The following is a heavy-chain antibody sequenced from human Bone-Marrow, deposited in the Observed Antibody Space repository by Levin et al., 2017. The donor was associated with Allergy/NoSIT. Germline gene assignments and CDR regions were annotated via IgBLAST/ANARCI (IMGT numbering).Heavy chain of an antibody. D-gene: IGHD6-19*01. Sequence: SCAASGFTFSTYAMNWVRQAPGKGLEWVSVISSSGSSAYYADSVKGRFTISRDNSKNTLYLQMNSLRAEDTAMYYCAKIGAVVLSPIDYWGQGTLVTVSS. CDR3: AKIGAVVLSPIDY. V-gene: IGHV3-23*01. CDR2: ISSSGSSA. CDR1: GFTFSTYA. J-gene: IGHJ4*02.